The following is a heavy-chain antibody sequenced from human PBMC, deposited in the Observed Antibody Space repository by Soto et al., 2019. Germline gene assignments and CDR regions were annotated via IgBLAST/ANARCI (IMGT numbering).Heavy chain of an antibody. CDR2: ISISRRTI. V-gene: IGHV3-48*01. D-gene: IGHD3-3*01. Sequence: PGGSLRLSCAASGFTFSSYSMNWVRQAPGKGLKWVSYISISRRTIYNEDSVKGQLTNSRDNAKNTMKLKINSQRAEDMAVYYCARIFGVLRFLEWPHGAFDIWGQGTMVTVSS. J-gene: IGHJ3*02. CDR1: GFTFSSYS. CDR3: ARIFGVLRFLEWPHGAFDI.